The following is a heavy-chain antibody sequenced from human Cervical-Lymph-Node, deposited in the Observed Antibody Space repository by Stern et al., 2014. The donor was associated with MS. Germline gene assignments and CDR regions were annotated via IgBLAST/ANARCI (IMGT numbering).Heavy chain of an antibody. CDR1: GFTVSRDY. Sequence: EVQLVESGGGVIQPGGSLRLSCTASGFTVSRDYMTWVRQAPGQGLEWVSLITNVGSPFYTDSVKGRFTISRDDSKNTVYLHMTSLRAEDTAMYYCARDTSSPERSDWWGQGTLVTVSS. CDR2: ITNVGSP. J-gene: IGHJ4*02. V-gene: IGHV3-53*01. CDR3: ARDTSSPERSDW. D-gene: IGHD1-1*01.